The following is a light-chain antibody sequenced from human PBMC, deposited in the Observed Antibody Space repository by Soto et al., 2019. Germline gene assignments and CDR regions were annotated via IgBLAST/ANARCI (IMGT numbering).Light chain of an antibody. CDR1: SNDIGSFNR. Sequence: QSALTQPPSVSGSPGQSVTISCTGTSNDIGSFNRVSWYQQPPGTAPKLMIYEVTNRPSGVPDRFSGSKSGNTASLTISGLQAEDEAEYYCSSYTTSNTLLFGGGTKLTVL. V-gene: IGLV2-18*02. CDR3: SSYTTSNTLL. J-gene: IGLJ2*01. CDR2: EVT.